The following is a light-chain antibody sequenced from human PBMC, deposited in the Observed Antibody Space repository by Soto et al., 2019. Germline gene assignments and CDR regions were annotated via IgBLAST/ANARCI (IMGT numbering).Light chain of an antibody. CDR1: SSDVGGYSS. J-gene: IGLJ1*01. Sequence: QSALTQPPSASGAPGQSVTISCTRTSSDVGGYSSVSWYQLHPGKAPKLMVYEVSKRPSGVPDRFSCSKSGNTASLTVSGLQAEDEADYYCSSYAGSNNYVFGPGTKLTVL. CDR3: SSYAGSNNYV. CDR2: EVS. V-gene: IGLV2-8*01.